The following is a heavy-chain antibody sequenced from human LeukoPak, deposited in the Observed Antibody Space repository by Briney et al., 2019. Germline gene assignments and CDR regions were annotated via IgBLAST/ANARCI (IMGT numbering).Heavy chain of an antibody. J-gene: IGHJ4*02. V-gene: IGHV4-4*07. CDR2: IHTSGST. CDR1: GGSISSYY. CDR3: ARDGTPYSSGWYNY. Sequence: SETLSLTCTVSGGSISSYYWSWIRQPAGKGLEWIGRIHTSGSTNYNPSLKSRVTMSVDTSKNQFSLKLSSVTAADTAVYYCARDGTPYSSGWYNYWGQGTLVTVSS. D-gene: IGHD6-19*01.